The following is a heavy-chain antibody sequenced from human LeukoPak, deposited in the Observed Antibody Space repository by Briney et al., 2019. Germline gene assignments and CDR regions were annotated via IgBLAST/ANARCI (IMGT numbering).Heavy chain of an antibody. CDR1: GGSISSGGYS. CDR3: ARGIAVAGFDY. CDR2: IYHSGST. D-gene: IGHD6-19*01. V-gene: IGHV4-30-2*01. J-gene: IGHJ4*02. Sequence: PSQTLSLTCAVSGGSISSGGYSWSWIRQPPGKGLEWIGYIYHSGSTYYNPSLKSRVTISVDRSKNQFSLKLSSVTAADTAVYYCARGIAVAGFDYWGQGTLVTVSS.